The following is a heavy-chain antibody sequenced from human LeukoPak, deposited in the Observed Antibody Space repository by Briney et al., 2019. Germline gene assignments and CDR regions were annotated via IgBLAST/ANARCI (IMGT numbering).Heavy chain of an antibody. Sequence: GGSLRLSCAASGFTFDDYGMSWVRQAPGKGLEWVSVIYSGGSTYYADSVKGRFTISRDNSKNSLYLQMNSLRAEDTAVYYCARGKWLRLSSFDYWGQGTLVTVSS. V-gene: IGHV3-66*01. CDR1: GFTFDDYG. CDR2: IYSGGST. J-gene: IGHJ4*02. D-gene: IGHD5-12*01. CDR3: ARGKWLRLSSFDY.